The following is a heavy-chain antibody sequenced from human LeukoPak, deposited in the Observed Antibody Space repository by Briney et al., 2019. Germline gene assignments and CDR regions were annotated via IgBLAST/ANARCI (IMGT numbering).Heavy chain of an antibody. CDR2: IYTSGST. D-gene: IGHD3-3*01. J-gene: IGHJ3*02. Sequence: PSETLSLTCTVSGGSISSYYWSWIRQPAGKGLEWIGRIYTSGSTNYNPSLKSRVTISVDKSKNQFPLKLSSVTAADTAVYYCARVEVVGGAFDIWGQGTMVTVSS. V-gene: IGHV4-4*07. CDR1: GGSISSYY. CDR3: ARVEVVGGAFDI.